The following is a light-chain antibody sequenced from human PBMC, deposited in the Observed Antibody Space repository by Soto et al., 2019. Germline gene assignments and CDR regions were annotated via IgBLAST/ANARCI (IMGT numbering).Light chain of an antibody. CDR3: SSYTSGSLRV. Sequence: QSALTQPASVSGSPGQSITISCTGTSSDVGGYNYVSWYQHHPGKAPKLLIYEVSYRPSGVSDRFSGSKSANTASLTIPGLQAEDEADYYCSSYTSGSLRVFATGTKVTVL. J-gene: IGLJ1*01. CDR2: EVS. CDR1: SSDVGGYNY. V-gene: IGLV2-14*01.